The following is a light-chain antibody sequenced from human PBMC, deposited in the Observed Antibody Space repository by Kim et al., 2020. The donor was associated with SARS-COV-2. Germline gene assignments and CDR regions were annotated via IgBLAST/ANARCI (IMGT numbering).Light chain of an antibody. CDR2: GAS. Sequence: VSPGERTTLPCRASRSVSSNLAWYQHKPGQAPRLLIYGASTRAPGIPARFSGSGSGTEFTLTISSLQSEDFAVYYCQQYNNWRTFGQGTKVDIK. J-gene: IGKJ1*01. CDR1: RSVSSN. V-gene: IGKV3-15*01. CDR3: QQYNNWRT.